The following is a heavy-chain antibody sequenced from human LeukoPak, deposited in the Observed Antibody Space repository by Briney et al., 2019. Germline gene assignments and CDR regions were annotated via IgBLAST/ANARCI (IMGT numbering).Heavy chain of an antibody. D-gene: IGHD6-19*01. J-gene: IGHJ3*02. CDR3: ARGHIAVAAHDDAFDI. V-gene: IGHV3-48*03. Sequence: GGSLRLSCAASGFTFISYDMNWVRQAPGKGPEWLSYISSRGTTMYYADSVKGRFTISRDNAKNSLYLQMNSLRAADTAVYYCARGHIAVAAHDDAFDIWGQGTMVIVSS. CDR1: GFTFISYD. CDR2: ISSRGTTM.